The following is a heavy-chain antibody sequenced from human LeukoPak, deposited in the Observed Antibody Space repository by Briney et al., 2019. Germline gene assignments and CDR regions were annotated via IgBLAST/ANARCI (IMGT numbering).Heavy chain of an antibody. Sequence: SETLSLTCIVSGGSITSDYWSWIRQPPGKGLEWIGYIENSGRTEYNPSLMSRITISVDTSKIQFSLMLSSVTAADTAVYYCASAAVAGDFDYWGQGTLVTVSS. CDR3: ASAAVAGDFDY. CDR2: IENSGRT. D-gene: IGHD6-19*01. J-gene: IGHJ4*02. CDR1: GGSITSDY. V-gene: IGHV4-59*01.